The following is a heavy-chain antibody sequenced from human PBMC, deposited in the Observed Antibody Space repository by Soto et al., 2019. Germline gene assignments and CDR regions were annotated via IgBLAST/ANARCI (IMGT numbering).Heavy chain of an antibody. V-gene: IGHV3-23*01. CDR3: AKMSGRSSWFFDY. Sequence: EVQLLESGGGLVQPWGSLRLSCAATGFTFSTYAMSWVRQAPGKGLEWVSTIINSGGRTYYADSVKGRFTISRDNSKNTLYLQMDSLRAEDTAVYYCAKMSGRSSWFFDYWGRGTLFTVSS. D-gene: IGHD1-26*01. CDR1: GFTFSTYA. J-gene: IGHJ4*02. CDR2: IINSGGRT.